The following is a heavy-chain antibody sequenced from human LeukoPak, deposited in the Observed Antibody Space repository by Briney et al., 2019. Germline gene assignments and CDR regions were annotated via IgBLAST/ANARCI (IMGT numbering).Heavy chain of an antibody. CDR3: ATDRNSGKYYDY. Sequence: PRGSLRLSCAASGLTFRNYGMHWVRQAPGKGLEWVAVIWYDGSNQYYLDSVKGRFTVSRDNAKNTLYLQMNSLRAEDTAVYYCATDRNSGKYYDYWGQGTLVTVSS. V-gene: IGHV3-33*01. D-gene: IGHD1-26*01. CDR1: GLTFRNYG. CDR2: IWYDGSNQ. J-gene: IGHJ4*02.